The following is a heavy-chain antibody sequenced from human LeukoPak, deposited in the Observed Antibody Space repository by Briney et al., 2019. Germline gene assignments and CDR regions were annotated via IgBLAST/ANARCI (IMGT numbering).Heavy chain of an antibody. CDR3: ASSGYSKGWFDP. CDR1: GYTFTGYY. J-gene: IGHJ5*02. V-gene: IGHV1-2*02. Sequence: GASVKVSCKASGYTFTGYYMHWVRQAPGQGLEWMGWINPNSGGTNYAQTFQGRVTMTRDTSISTAYMEQSRLRSDDTAVYYCASSGYSKGWFDPWGQGTLVTVSS. D-gene: IGHD4-11*01. CDR2: INPNSGGT.